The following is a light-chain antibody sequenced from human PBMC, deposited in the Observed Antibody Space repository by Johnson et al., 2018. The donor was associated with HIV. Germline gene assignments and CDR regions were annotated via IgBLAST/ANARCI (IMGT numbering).Light chain of an antibody. Sequence: QSVLTQPPSVSAVPGQKVTISCSGSSSNIGDNYVSWYQQLPGTAPKLLIYENNKRPSGIPDRFSGSKSGTEATLRITGLPPGDEADYYCGTWDSSLSSGGVFGTGTRVTVL. V-gene: IGLV1-51*02. CDR1: SSNIGDNY. CDR3: GTWDSSLSSGGV. CDR2: ENN. J-gene: IGLJ1*01.